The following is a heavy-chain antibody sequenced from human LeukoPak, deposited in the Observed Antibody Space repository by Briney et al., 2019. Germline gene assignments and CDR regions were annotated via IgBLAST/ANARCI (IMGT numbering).Heavy chain of an antibody. Sequence: SQTLSLTRTVSAVSISSSGYYWGWLRQPPGKGLEWVGRLYYSGTTYYNPSLKSRATISVDTSKNQFSLTVTSVTAEDSAVYYCVRWHGYYVGGQGTLVTVSS. V-gene: IGHV4-39*01. D-gene: IGHD4-17*01. J-gene: IGHJ4*02. CDR2: LYYSGTT. CDR3: VRWHGYYV. CDR1: AVSISSSGYY.